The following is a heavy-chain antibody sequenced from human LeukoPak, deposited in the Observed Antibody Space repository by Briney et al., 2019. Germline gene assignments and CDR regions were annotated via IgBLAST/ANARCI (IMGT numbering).Heavy chain of an antibody. CDR2: IYYSGST. V-gene: IGHV4-59*01. Sequence: PSETLSLTCTVSGGSISSYYWSWIRQPPGKGLEWIGYIYYSGSTNYNPSLKSRVTISVDTSKNQFSLKLSSVTAADTAVYYCARDAGDYYDAFDIWGQGTMVTVSS. J-gene: IGHJ3*02. CDR1: GGSISSYY. CDR3: ARDAGDYYDAFDI. D-gene: IGHD4-17*01.